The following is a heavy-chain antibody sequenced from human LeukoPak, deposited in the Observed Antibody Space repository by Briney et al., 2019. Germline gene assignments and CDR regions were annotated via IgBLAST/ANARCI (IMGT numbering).Heavy chain of an antibody. Sequence: PSETLSLTCTVSGDSISSGYYWGWIRQPPGKGLEWLGSIHHSGSTYYNPSLKSRVTMSVDTSKNQFSLKLSSVTAADTAMYYCARDSSSGYYPGLYFQHWGQGTLVTVSS. CDR2: IHHSGST. D-gene: IGHD6-19*01. CDR1: GDSISSGYY. J-gene: IGHJ1*01. CDR3: ARDSSSGYYPGLYFQH. V-gene: IGHV4-38-2*02.